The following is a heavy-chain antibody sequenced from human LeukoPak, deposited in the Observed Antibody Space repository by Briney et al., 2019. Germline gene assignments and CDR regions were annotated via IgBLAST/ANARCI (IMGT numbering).Heavy chain of an antibody. CDR1: GGTFSSYV. V-gene: IGHV7-4-1*02. J-gene: IGHJ4*02. CDR3: AKVDTNNWSRCDF. CDR2: INTNTGNP. Sequence: ASVKVSCKASGGTFSSYVINWVRQAPGQGLEWMGWINTNTGNPTYAQGFTGRFVFSLDTSVSTAYLQISSLKAEDTAVYYCAKVDTNNWSRCDFWGQGTLVTVSS. D-gene: IGHD1-1*01.